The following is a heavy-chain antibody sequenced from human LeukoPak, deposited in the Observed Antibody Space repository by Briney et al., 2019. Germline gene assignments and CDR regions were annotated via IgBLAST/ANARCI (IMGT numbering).Heavy chain of an antibody. CDR1: GFTFDDYA. CDR3: AKGGYPIDY. D-gene: IGHD6-13*01. J-gene: IGHJ4*02. CDR2: ISWNSGSI. V-gene: IGHV3-9*01. Sequence: GGSLRLSCAASGFTFDDYAMHWVRQAPGKGLEWVSGISWNSGSIGYADSVKGRFTISRDNAKNSLYLQMNSLRAEDTALYYCAKGGYPIDYWGQGTLVTVSS.